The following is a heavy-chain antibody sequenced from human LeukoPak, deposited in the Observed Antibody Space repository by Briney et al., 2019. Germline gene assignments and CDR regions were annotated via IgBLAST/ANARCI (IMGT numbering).Heavy chain of an antibody. CDR3: AKGGLVHPLHI. J-gene: IGHJ3*02. CDR1: GFTFTDYL. CDR2: IKADGSEK. V-gene: IGHV3-7*03. Sequence: GGSLRLSCAASGFTFTDYLMTWVRQAPGKGLEWVADIKADGSEKYYVDSVKGRFTISRDNAKNSLYLQMNSLRAEDTAVYYCAKGGLVHPLHIWGQGTMVTVSS. D-gene: IGHD3/OR15-3a*01.